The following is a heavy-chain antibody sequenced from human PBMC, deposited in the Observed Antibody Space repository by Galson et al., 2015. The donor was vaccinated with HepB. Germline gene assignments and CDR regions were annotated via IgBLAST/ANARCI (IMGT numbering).Heavy chain of an antibody. J-gene: IGHJ5*02. Sequence: SLRLSCADSHLVLGDYWMSWVRQAPGKGLEWVACINQGGSEIYYVDSVKGRFTISRDNAKNSLFLQMNTLTVEDTAVYYCASNVRHPPIWFDPWGHGTLVTVSS. CDR2: INQGGSEI. D-gene: IGHD3-3*01. CDR3: ASNVRHPPIWFDP. CDR1: HLVLGDYW. V-gene: IGHV3-7*03.